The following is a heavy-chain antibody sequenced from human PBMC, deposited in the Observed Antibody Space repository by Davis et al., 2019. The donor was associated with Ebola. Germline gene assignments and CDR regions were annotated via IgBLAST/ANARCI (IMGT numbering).Heavy chain of an antibody. Sequence: SETLSLTCAVSSDSITNYYWAWIRQSPGKGLEFIAYIYYSGSTNYNPSLKSRVTISVDASKNQFSLKLSSVTAADTAVYYCARVAAGGSGYINFDYWGQGTLVTVSS. V-gene: IGHV4-59*01. CDR2: IYYSGST. D-gene: IGHD3-22*01. CDR3: ARVAAGGSGYINFDY. CDR1: SDSITNYY. J-gene: IGHJ4*02.